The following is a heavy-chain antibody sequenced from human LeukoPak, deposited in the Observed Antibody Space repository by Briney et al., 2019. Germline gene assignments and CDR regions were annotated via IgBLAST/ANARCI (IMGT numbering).Heavy chain of an antibody. CDR3: AKDQGYCSSTSCYIAIYYYYYGMDV. Sequence: PGGSLRLSCAASGFTFSSYGMHWVRQAPGKGLEWVAVISYDGSNKYYADSVKGRFTISRDNSKNTLYLQMNSLRAEDTAVYYCAKDQGYCSSTSCYIAIYYYYYGMDVRGQGTTVTVSS. V-gene: IGHV3-30*18. J-gene: IGHJ6*02. D-gene: IGHD2-2*02. CDR1: GFTFSSYG. CDR2: ISYDGSNK.